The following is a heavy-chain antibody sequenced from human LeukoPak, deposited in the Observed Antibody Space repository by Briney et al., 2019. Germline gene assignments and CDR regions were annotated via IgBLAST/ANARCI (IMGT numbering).Heavy chain of an antibody. CDR1: GFTFSSYG. CDR2: ISYDGSNK. D-gene: IGHD3-10*01. Sequence: TGGSLRLSCAASGFTFSSYGMHWVRQAPGKGLEWVAVISYDGSNKYYADSVKGRFTISRDNSKNTLYLQMNSLRAEDMAVYYCAKEFDDYYGSGSHPFDYWGQGTLVTVSS. CDR3: AKEFDDYYGSGSHPFDY. V-gene: IGHV3-30*18. J-gene: IGHJ4*02.